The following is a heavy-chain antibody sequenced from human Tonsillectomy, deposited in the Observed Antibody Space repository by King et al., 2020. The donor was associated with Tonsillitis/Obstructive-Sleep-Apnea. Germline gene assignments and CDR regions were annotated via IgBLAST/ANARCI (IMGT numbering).Heavy chain of an antibody. Sequence: DVQLVESGAEVKKPGESLKISCKGSGYSFTSYWIGWVRQMPGKGLEWMGRIYPGDSDTRYSPSSQGQVTISADKSISTAYLQWSSLKASDTAMYYCARQQDPSGYSGYDIKYYYYYMDVWGKGTTVTVSS. D-gene: IGHD5-12*01. J-gene: IGHJ6*03. CDR1: GYSFTSYW. CDR3: ARQQDPSGYSGYDIKYYYYYMDV. V-gene: IGHV5-51*01. CDR2: IYPGDSDT.